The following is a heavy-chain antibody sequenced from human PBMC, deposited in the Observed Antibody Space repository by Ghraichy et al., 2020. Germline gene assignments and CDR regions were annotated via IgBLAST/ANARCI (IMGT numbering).Heavy chain of an antibody. Sequence: SETLSLTCAVYGGSFSDYDWTWIRQPPGKGLEWIGEINDSGSIDYNASLRSRVSISLDTSKNQFSLKLSSVTAADTAVYFCARVVFSNNGTRVHWFDPWGQGSMVIVAS. V-gene: IGHV4-34*01. CDR2: INDSGSI. CDR1: GGSFSDYD. D-gene: IGHD1-1*01. J-gene: IGHJ5*02. CDR3: ARVVFSNNGTRVHWFDP.